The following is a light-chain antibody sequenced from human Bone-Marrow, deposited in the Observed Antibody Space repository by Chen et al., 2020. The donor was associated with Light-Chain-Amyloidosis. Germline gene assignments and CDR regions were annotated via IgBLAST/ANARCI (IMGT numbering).Light chain of an antibody. CDR3: SSYTITNTLV. CDR2: EVT. Sequence: QSALTQPPAVSGSPGQALTSSCTGTSSDVGGDNHVSWYQQHPDKAPKLMIYEVTNRPSWVPDRFSGSKSDTTASLTSSGLQTEDEADYFCSSYTITNTLVFGSGTRVTVL. V-gene: IGLV2-14*01. J-gene: IGLJ1*01. CDR1: SSDVGGDNH.